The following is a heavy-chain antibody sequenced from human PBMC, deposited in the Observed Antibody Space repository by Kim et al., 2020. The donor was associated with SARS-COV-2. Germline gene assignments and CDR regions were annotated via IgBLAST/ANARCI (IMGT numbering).Heavy chain of an antibody. CDR3: ARGRGYSGYDWAHNTYGMDV. CDR1: GFTFSSYE. J-gene: IGHJ6*02. Sequence: GGSLRLSCAASGFTFSSYEMNWVHQAPGKGLEWVSYISSSGSTIYYADSVKGRFTISRDNAKNSPYLQMNSLRAEDTAVYYCARGRGYSGYDWAHNTYGMDVWGQGTTVTVSS. D-gene: IGHD5-12*01. CDR2: ISSSGSTI. V-gene: IGHV3-48*03.